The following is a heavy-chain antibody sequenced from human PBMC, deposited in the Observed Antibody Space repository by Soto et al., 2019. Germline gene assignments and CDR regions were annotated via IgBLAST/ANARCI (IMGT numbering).Heavy chain of an antibody. CDR1: GFTFDDDA. V-gene: IGHV3-49*04. J-gene: IGHJ4*02. CDR3: TRTLRGGYDSHFVS. CDR2: IRSRSYGGTT. D-gene: IGHD5-12*01. Sequence: HPGGSLRLSCTTSGFTFDDDAMSWVRQAPGRGLVWVGCIRSRSYGGTTEYAASVKGRFTISRDDSKSIAYLQMNSLKPADRAVYYCTRTLRGGYDSHFVSWGQGTLVTAPQ.